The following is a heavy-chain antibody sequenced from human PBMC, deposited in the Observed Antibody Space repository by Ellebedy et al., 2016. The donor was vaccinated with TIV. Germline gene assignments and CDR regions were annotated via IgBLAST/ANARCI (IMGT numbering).Heavy chain of an antibody. CDR1: GFTFNNYW. CDR3: AKDPTLDSSDYYGDYFDF. V-gene: IGHV3-7*03. Sequence: PGGSLRLSCAASGFTFNNYWMTWVRQAPGKGLECVAKIKEDGNEKNYADSVKGRFSISRDNAKNSLYLQMNTLRAEDTAVYYCAKDPTLDSSDYYGDYFDFWGQGSLVTVSS. J-gene: IGHJ4*02. D-gene: IGHD3-22*01. CDR2: IKEDGNEK.